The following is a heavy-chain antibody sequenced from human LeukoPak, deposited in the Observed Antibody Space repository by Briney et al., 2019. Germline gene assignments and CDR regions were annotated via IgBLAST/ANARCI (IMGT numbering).Heavy chain of an antibody. J-gene: IGHJ6*04. CDR3: ARAFRYNWNDFRNYGMDV. V-gene: IGHV3-23*01. CDR2: ISGSGGST. D-gene: IGHD1-1*01. Sequence: PGASLRLSCAASGFTFSSYAMSWVRQAPAKGLEWVSAISGSGGSTYYADSVKGRFTISRDNSKNTLYLQMNSLRAEDTAVYYCARAFRYNWNDFRNYGMDVWGKGTTVTVSS. CDR1: GFTFSSYA.